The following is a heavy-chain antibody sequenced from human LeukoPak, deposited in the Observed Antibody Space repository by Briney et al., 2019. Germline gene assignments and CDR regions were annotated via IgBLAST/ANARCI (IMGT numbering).Heavy chain of an antibody. CDR3: ANLPRSIAVVATARVVY. V-gene: IGHV4-59*08. D-gene: IGHD2-21*02. CDR1: GGSISGYY. Sequence: SETLSLTCTVTGGSISGYYWSWIRQPPGKGLEWIAYIYYSGATNYNPSLKSRVAISVDTSRNQFSLKVPSVTAADTAVFYCANLPRSIAVVATARVVYWGQGSLVTVSS. CDR2: IYYSGAT. J-gene: IGHJ4*02.